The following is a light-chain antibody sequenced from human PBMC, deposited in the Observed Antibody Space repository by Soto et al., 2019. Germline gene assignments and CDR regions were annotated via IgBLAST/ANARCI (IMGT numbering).Light chain of an antibody. CDR2: GAS. CDR1: QSVSSSY. Sequence: EILLTQSPGTLSLSPGERATLSCRASQSVSSSYLAWYQQKPGQSPRLLIYGASKRATGIPARFSGSGSGTEFTLTISSLQSEDFAVYSCHQYHNWTFGQGTKVDIK. CDR3: HQYHNWT. V-gene: IGKV3-15*01. J-gene: IGKJ1*01.